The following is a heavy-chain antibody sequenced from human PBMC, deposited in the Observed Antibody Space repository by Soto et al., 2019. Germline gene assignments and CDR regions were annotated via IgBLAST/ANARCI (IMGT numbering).Heavy chain of an antibody. J-gene: IGHJ5*02. D-gene: IGHD3-22*01. Sequence: PGGSLRLSCAASGFTFSSYAMSWVRQAPGKGLEWVSAISGSGGSTYYADSVKGRFTISRDNSKNTLYLQMNSLRAEDTAVYYCAKAETYYYDSSGYYRPITGSLPWGQGTLVTVSS. CDR1: GFTFSSYA. CDR2: ISGSGGST. V-gene: IGHV3-23*01. CDR3: AKAETYYYDSSGYYRPITGSLP.